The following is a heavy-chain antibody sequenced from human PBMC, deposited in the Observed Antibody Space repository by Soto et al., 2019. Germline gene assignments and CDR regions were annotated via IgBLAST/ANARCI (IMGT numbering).Heavy chain of an antibody. V-gene: IGHV4-39*01. D-gene: IGHD6-13*01. CDR3: ARLAAAGNWFDP. CDR2: IYYSGST. CDR1: GGSISSSSYY. J-gene: IGHJ5*02. Sequence: QLQLQESGPGLVKPSETLSLTCTVSGGSISSSSYYWGWIRQPPGKGLEWIGSIYYSGSTYYNPSLKSRVTISVDTSKNQFSLKLSSVTAADTAVYYCARLAAAGNWFDPWGQGTLVTVSS.